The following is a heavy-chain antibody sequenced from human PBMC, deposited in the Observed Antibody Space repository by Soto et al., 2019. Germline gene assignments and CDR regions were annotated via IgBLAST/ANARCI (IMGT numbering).Heavy chain of an antibody. CDR2: VSWNSVNI. J-gene: IGHJ4*02. V-gene: IGHV3-9*01. D-gene: IGHD7-27*01. CDR3: AKETGANMGNGGFDY. Sequence: PGGSLRLSCAASGFTFDDYSIHWVRQAPWKGLEWVSGVSWNSVNIGYADSVKGRFTISRDNSKNSLYLQIDSLRTEDTALYYCAKETGANMGNGGFDYCRQGTLVTV. CDR1: GFTFDDYS.